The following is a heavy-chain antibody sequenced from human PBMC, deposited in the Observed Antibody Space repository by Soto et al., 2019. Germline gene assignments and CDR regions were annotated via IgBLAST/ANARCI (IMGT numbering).Heavy chain of an antibody. J-gene: IGHJ4*02. V-gene: IGHV1-46*01. Sequence: ASVKVACKASGYTFTSYYMHWVLQAPGQGLEWMGIINPSGGSTSYAQKFQGRVTMTRDTSTSTVYMELSSLRSEDTAVYYCARDTGGPQYYYDSSGYYHFDYWGQGTLVTVSS. CDR3: ARDTGGPQYYYDSSGYYHFDY. CDR2: INPSGGST. D-gene: IGHD3-22*01. CDR1: GYTFTSYY.